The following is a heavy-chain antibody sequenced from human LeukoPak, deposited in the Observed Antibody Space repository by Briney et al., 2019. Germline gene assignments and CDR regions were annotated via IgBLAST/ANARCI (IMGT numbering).Heavy chain of an antibody. CDR3: ARDAGNSGYGCDL. V-gene: IGHV3-48*01. CDR2: IRSSSET. D-gene: IGHD5-12*01. J-gene: IGHJ5*02. Sequence: GGSLRLSCAASGFIFSQYSMNWVRQAPGKGLGWVSHIRSSSETFYADSVKGRFTISRDNARNSLYLQMNNLRGEDTAIYYCARDAGNSGYGCDLWGQGTLVTVSS. CDR1: GFIFSQYS.